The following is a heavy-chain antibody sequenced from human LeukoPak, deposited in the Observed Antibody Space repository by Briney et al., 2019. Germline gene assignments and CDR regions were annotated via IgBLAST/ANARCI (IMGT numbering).Heavy chain of an antibody. J-gene: IGHJ6*03. CDR2: INHSGST. CDR1: GGSFSGYY. V-gene: IGHV4-34*01. D-gene: IGHD6-13*01. CDR3: ARAARIAAAGRYYYYMDV. Sequence: SETLSLTCAVYGGSFSGYYWSWIRQPPGKGLEWIGEINHSGSTNYNPSLKSRVTISVDTSKNQFSLKLSSVTAADTAVYYCARAARIAAAGRYYYYMDVWGKGTTVTVSS.